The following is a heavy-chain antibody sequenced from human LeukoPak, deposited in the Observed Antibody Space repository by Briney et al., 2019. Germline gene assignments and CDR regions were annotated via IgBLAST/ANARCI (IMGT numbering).Heavy chain of an antibody. CDR3: ARWGGYSYGYGYYYYYGMDV. Sequence: SETLSFTCAVYGGSFSGYYWSWIRQPPGKGLEWIGEINHSGSTNYNPSLKSRVTISVDTSKNQFSLKLSSVTAADTAVYYCARWGGYSYGYGYYYYYGMDVWGKGTTVTVPS. D-gene: IGHD5-18*01. CDR1: GGSFSGYY. J-gene: IGHJ6*04. V-gene: IGHV4-34*01. CDR2: INHSGST.